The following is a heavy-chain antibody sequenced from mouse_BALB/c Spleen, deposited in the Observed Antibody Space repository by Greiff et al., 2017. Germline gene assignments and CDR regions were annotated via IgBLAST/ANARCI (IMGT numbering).Heavy chain of an antibody. CDR3: ARSRGYYFDY. Sequence: EVMLVESGPGLVKPSQSLSLTCAVTGYSITSDYAWNWIRQFPGNKLEWMGYISYSGSTSYNPSLKSRISITRDTSKNQFFLQLNSVTTEDTATYYCARSRGYYFDYWGQGTTLTVSS. CDR1: GYSITSDYA. J-gene: IGHJ2*01. CDR2: ISYSGST. V-gene: IGHV3-2*02.